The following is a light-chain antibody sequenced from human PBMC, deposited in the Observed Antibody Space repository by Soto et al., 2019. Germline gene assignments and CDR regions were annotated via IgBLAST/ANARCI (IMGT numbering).Light chain of an antibody. CDR2: GAS. CDR1: QTVSITY. V-gene: IGKV3-20*01. CDR3: QQYGSSPRT. Sequence: PGESATLSCRASQTVSITYLTWYQQKPGQAPRLLIYGASNRATGIPDKFNGSGSGTDFTLTISRLEPEDFAMYYCQQYGSSPRTFGQGTKVDIK. J-gene: IGKJ1*01.